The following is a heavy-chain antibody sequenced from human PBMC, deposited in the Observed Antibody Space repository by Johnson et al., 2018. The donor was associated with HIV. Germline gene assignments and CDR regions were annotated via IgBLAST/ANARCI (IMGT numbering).Heavy chain of an antibody. CDR2: SDSGGNA. CDR3: ARDQGYDSSGFDAFDI. J-gene: IGHJ3*02. Sequence: VQLVESGGGLVQPGGSLRLSCAASGFTVSSNYMSWVRQAPGKGLEWVSDISDSGGNADYADSVKGRFTITRDNSKNTLDLQMNSLRAEDTAVYYCARDQGYDSSGFDAFDIWGQGTMVTVSS. V-gene: IGHV3-66*02. D-gene: IGHD3-22*01. CDR1: GFTVSSNY.